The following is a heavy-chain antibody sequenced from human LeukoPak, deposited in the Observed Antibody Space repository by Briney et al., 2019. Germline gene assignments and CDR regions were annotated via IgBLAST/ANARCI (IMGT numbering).Heavy chain of an antibody. CDR2: INPNSGGT. V-gene: IGHV1-2*02. CDR3: ARRRYFDWSLLPYYFDY. CDR1: GYTFTSYY. J-gene: IGHJ4*02. D-gene: IGHD3-9*01. Sequence: GASVKVSCKASGYTFTSYYMHWVRQAPGQGLEWMGWINPNSGGTNYVQKFQGRVTMTRDTSISTAYMELSRLRSDDTAVYYCARRRYFDWSLLPYYFDYWGQGTLVTVSS.